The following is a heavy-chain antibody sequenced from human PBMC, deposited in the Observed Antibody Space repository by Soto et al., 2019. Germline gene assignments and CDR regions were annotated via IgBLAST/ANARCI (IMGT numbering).Heavy chain of an antibody. Sequence: VSLKVSCKASGYTFTSYGISCVRQAPGQVLEWKGWISAYNGNTNYAQKLQGRVTMTTDTSTSTAYMELRSLRSDDTAVYYCARLAYYYDSSGNSYYYYYGMDVRGQGTTVNGS. CDR2: ISAYNGNT. CDR3: ARLAYYYDSSGNSYYYYYGMDV. V-gene: IGHV1-18*04. CDR1: GYTFTSYG. D-gene: IGHD3-22*01. J-gene: IGHJ6*02.